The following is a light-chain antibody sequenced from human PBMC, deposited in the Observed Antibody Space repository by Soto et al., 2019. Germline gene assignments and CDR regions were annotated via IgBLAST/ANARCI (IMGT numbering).Light chain of an antibody. CDR2: EAS. CDR3: QQYDTYPLT. CDR1: QHISNW. V-gene: IGKV1-5*03. Sequence: DIQLTQSPSTLSASIGDRVTITCRASQHISNWLAWYQQTLGKAPKLLIHEASTLESGVPSRFRGSGSGTEFTLTISSLQPGDFATYYCQQYDTYPLTFGGGTNVEIK. J-gene: IGKJ4*01.